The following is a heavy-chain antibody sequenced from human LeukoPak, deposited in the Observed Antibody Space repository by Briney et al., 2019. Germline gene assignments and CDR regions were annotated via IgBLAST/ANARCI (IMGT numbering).Heavy chain of an antibody. D-gene: IGHD2-15*01. CDR3: ASPLTVGGGSDFDY. J-gene: IGHJ4*02. CDR1: GFTFSSYA. CDR2: ISYDGSNK. V-gene: IGHV3-30-3*01. Sequence: GGSLRLSCAASGFTFSSYAMHWVRQAPGKGLEWVAVISYDGSNKYYADSVKGRFTISRDNSKNTLCLQMNSLRAEDTAVYYCASPLTVGGGSDFDYWGQGTLVTVSS.